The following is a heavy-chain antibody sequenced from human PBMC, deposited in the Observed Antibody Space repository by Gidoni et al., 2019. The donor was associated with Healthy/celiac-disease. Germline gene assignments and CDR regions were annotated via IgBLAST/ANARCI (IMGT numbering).Heavy chain of an antibody. CDR3: ARVDCSSTSCYRGGDFDY. D-gene: IGHD2-2*01. Sequence: VQLVQSGAEVKKPGASVKVSCKGAGYTCTSYGISWVRQAPGQGLEWMGRISAYNGNTNYAPKLQGRVTMTTDTSTSTAYLELGSLSSDDTAVYYCARVDCSSTSCYRGGDFDYWGQGPLVTVSS. CDR1: GYTCTSYG. V-gene: IGHV1-18*01. CDR2: ISAYNGNT. J-gene: IGHJ4*02.